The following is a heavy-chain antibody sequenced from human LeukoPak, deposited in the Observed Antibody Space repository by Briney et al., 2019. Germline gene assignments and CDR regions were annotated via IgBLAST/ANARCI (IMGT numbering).Heavy chain of an antibody. CDR2: IYYSGST. J-gene: IGHJ4*02. Sequence: PSETLSLTCTVSGGSISSYNWSWLRQPPGKGLEWIGYIYYSGSTNYTPSLKSRVTISVDTSKNQFSLKLSSVTAADTAVYYCARGQNWNDFDYWGQGTLVTVSS. D-gene: IGHD1-1*01. V-gene: IGHV4-59*01. CDR3: ARGQNWNDFDY. CDR1: GGSISSYN.